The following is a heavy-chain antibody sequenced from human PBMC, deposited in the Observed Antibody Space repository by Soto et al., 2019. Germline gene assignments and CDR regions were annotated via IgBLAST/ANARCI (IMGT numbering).Heavy chain of an antibody. CDR3: ARCSIASRLYYYGMDV. D-gene: IGHD6-6*01. CDR2: ISAYKVNT. Sequence: ASVKVSCKASGYTFTSYGISWVRQAPGQGLEWMGWISAYKVNTNYAQKLQGRVTMTTDTSTSTAYMELRSLRSDDTAVYYCARCSIASRLYYYGMDVWGQGTTVTVSS. J-gene: IGHJ6*02. CDR1: GYTFTSYG. V-gene: IGHV1-18*04.